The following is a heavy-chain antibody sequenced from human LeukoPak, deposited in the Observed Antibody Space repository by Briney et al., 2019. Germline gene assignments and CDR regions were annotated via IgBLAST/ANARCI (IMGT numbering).Heavy chain of an antibody. V-gene: IGHV4-38-2*02. CDR1: GYSISSGYY. CDR3: ARINYGSGTWTYYYYYMDV. D-gene: IGHD3-10*01. J-gene: IGHJ6*03. CDR2: MYHSGST. Sequence: SETLSLTCTVSGYSISSGYYWGWIRQPPGKGLEWIGSMYHSGSTYYNPSLKSRVTISVDTSKNQFSLKLSSVTAADTAVYYCARINYGSGTWTYYYYYMDVWGKGTTVTVSS.